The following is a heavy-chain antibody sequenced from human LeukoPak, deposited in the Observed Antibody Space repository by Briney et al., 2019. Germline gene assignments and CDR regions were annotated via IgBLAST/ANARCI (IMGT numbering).Heavy chain of an antibody. V-gene: IGHV4-34*01. D-gene: IGHD2-8*01. CDR3: ARGSRLTKPYYYYYYMDV. J-gene: IGHJ6*03. CDR2: INHSGST. Sequence: SETLSLTCAVYGGSFSDYYWSWIRQPPGKGLEWIGEINHSGSTNYNPSLKSRVTISVDTSKNQFSLKLSSVTAADTAVYYCARGSRLTKPYYYYYYMDVWGKGTTVTVSS. CDR1: GGSFSDYY.